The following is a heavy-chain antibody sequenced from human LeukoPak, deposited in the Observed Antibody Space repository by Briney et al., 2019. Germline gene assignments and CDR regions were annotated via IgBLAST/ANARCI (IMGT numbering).Heavy chain of an antibody. D-gene: IGHD6-19*01. CDR3: AKVRVSLGVTGTEFDY. Sequence: GGSLRLSCAASGFTFSNCDMHWVRQAPGKGLEWVALISYDGSDKYYADSLKGRFTISGHNSKHTLSLQMNSLRAEDTAVYYCAKVRVSLGVTGTEFDYWGQGTLVTVSS. CDR2: ISYDGSDK. J-gene: IGHJ4*02. V-gene: IGHV3-30*18. CDR1: GFTFSNCD.